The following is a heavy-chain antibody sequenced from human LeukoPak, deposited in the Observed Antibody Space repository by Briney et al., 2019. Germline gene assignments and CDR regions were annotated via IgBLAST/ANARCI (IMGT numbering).Heavy chain of an antibody. V-gene: IGHV3-23*01. CDR3: AKDRVDGSGSQFDS. CDR2: ITGSGALT. Sequence: GGSLRFSCAASGFTFSSYSMNWVRQAPGKGLEWVSSITGSGALTYYADSVKGRFTISKDNAMDTLFLQMNSLRADDTAVYYCAKDRVDGSGSQFDSWGQGSLVTVSS. J-gene: IGHJ4*02. CDR1: GFTFSSYS. D-gene: IGHD3-10*01.